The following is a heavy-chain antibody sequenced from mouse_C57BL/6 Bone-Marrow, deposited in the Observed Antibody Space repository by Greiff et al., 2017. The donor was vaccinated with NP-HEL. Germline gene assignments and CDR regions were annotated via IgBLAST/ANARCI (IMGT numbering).Heavy chain of an antibody. CDR3: AREDTTVVVDY. Sequence: EVQLQQSGPGLVKPSQSLSLTCSVTGYSITSGYYWNWIRQFPGNKLEWMGYISYAGSNHYNPSLKNRISITRDTSKNQFFMKWNAVTTEDTATYYCAREDTTVVVDYWGQGTTLTVSS. CDR2: ISYAGSN. V-gene: IGHV3-6*01. J-gene: IGHJ2*01. D-gene: IGHD1-1*01. CDR1: GYSITSGYY.